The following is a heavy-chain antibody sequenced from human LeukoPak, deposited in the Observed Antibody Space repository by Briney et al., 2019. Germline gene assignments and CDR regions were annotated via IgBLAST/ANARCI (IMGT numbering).Heavy chain of an antibody. D-gene: IGHD1-26*01. CDR2: IRSDGSNK. CDR3: AKDLSGIYSNRFDS. Sequence: GGSLRLSCAASGFTFSSHGMHWVRQAPGKGLEWVAFIRSDGSNKYHADSVKGRFTISRDNSKNTVYLQMNSLRAEDTAVYYCAKDLSGIYSNRFDSWGQGTQVTVSS. CDR1: GFTFSSHG. V-gene: IGHV3-30*02. J-gene: IGHJ5*01.